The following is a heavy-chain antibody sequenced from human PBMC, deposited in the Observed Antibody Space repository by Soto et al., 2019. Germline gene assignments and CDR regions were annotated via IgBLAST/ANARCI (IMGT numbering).Heavy chain of an antibody. V-gene: IGHV3-30*03. CDR1: GFTFKTYG. J-gene: IGHJ6*02. Sequence: QVQLVESGGGVVQPGRSLRLSCAASGFTFKTYGMHWDRQAPGKGLEWVAVISFGGTDKYYADSVKGRISISRDNSKSTLYLQMNNLTADDTAIYYCAREQSLREGYCYAMDVWGQGTTVTVSS. CDR2: ISFGGTDK. D-gene: IGHD1-26*01. CDR3: AREQSLREGYCYAMDV.